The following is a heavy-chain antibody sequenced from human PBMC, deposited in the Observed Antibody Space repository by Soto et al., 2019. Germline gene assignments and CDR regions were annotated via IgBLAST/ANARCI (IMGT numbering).Heavy chain of an antibody. D-gene: IGHD2-15*01. CDR2: LHSDVST. Sequence: GGSLRLSCAVSGFTVSSNSITWVRQAPGQGLEWVSVLHSDVSTYYVDSVKGRFVISRDNSKNTVYLQMNSLRAEDTAIYYCARELGGSWYNWFDPWGQGTLVTVS. CDR1: GFTVSSNS. V-gene: IGHV3-53*01. J-gene: IGHJ5*02. CDR3: ARELGGSWYNWFDP.